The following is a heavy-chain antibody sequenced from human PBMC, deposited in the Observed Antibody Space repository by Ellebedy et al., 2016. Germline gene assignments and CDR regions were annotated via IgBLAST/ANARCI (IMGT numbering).Heavy chain of an antibody. J-gene: IGHJ4*02. Sequence: GESLKISCAGSGYTFSSYGMIWVRQAPGKGLEWVAYITSASNYISYADSVRGRFTISRDNAKKSLFLQMNSLRAEDTAVYYCAKDVLPSDYWGQGTLVTVSS. CDR1: GYTFSSYG. CDR2: ITSASNYI. V-gene: IGHV3-21*01. CDR3: AKDVLPSDY.